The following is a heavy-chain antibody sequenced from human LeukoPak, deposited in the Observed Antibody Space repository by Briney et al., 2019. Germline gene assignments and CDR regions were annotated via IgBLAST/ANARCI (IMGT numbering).Heavy chain of an antibody. D-gene: IGHD3-10*01. CDR3: ARGPLLAPFDY. CDR1: GGSISSGGFY. V-gene: IGHV4-30-4*01. J-gene: IGHJ4*02. Sequence: SETLSLTCTVSGGSISSGGFYWTWIRQPPGKGQEWIGYIYYSGSTYYNPSLKSRVTISVDTSKNQFSLKLSSVTAADTAVYYCARGPLLAPFDYWGQGTLVTVSS. CDR2: IYYSGST.